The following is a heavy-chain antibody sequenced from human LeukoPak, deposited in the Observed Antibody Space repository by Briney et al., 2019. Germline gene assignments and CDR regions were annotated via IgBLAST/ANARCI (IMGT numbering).Heavy chain of an antibody. CDR2: ISVSGGST. V-gene: IGHV3-23*01. J-gene: IGHJ4*02. D-gene: IGHD2-21*02. CDR1: GFTFSRYA. CDR3: AKDTGYCGGDCYSY. Sequence: GSLRLSCAASGFTFSRYAMSWVRQAPGKGLEWVSTISVSGGSTYYADSVKGRFTISRDNSKNTLYLQMNSLRAEDTAVYYCAKDTGYCGGDCYSYWGQGTLVTVSS.